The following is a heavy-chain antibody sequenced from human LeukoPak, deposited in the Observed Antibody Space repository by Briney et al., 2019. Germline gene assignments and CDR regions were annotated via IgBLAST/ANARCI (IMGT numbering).Heavy chain of an antibody. Sequence: KSSETLSLTCTVSGGSISSYYWSWIRQPPGKGLEWIGYIYYSGSTNYNPSLKSRVTISVDTSKNQFSLKLSSVTAADTAVYYCAREPRVAARPGYYYYYMDVWGKGTTVTVSS. J-gene: IGHJ6*03. CDR1: GGSISSYY. D-gene: IGHD6-6*01. V-gene: IGHV4-59*01. CDR3: AREPRVAARPGYYYYYMDV. CDR2: IYYSGST.